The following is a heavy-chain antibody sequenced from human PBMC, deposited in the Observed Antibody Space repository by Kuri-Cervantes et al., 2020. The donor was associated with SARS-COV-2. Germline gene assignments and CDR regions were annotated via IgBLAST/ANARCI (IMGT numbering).Heavy chain of an antibody. CDR2: INYSGST. J-gene: IGHJ4*02. D-gene: IGHD4-17*01. Sequence: SETLSLTCAVYGGSFSGYYWGWIRQPPGKGLEWIGEINYSGSTNYNPSLKSRVTISVDTSKNQFSLKLSSVTAADTAVYYCARGRPVTTFYRTSYFDYWGQGTLVTVSS. CDR1: GGSFSGYY. V-gene: IGHV4-34*01. CDR3: ARGRPVTTFYRTSYFDY.